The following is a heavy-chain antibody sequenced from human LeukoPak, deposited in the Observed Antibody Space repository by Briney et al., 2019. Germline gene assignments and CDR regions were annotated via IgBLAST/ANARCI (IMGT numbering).Heavy chain of an antibody. CDR1: GFTVSNYA. V-gene: IGHV3-23*01. CDR2: IDSGGVGT. CDR3: ARDNWNDVEGAFDI. Sequence: GSLSLSCAASGFTVSNYAMSWVRQAPGKGLEWVSAIDSGGVGTYYADSVKGRFTISRDKSKNTLSLHMNSLRAEDTAVYYCARDNWNDVEGAFDIWGQGTLVTVSS. J-gene: IGHJ3*02. D-gene: IGHD1-20*01.